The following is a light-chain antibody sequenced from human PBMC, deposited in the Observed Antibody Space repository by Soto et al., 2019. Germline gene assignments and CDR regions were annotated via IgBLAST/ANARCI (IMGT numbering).Light chain of an antibody. CDR2: DVT. CDR1: SSDVGGYNY. V-gene: IGLV2-14*03. J-gene: IGLJ2*01. CDR3: SSYTTSRTLV. Sequence: QSVLTQPASVSGSPGQSITISCTGTSSDVGGYNYVSWYQQHPGKAPKLMIYDVTNRPSGISNRFSGSKSGNTASLTSSGLQAEDEADYYCSSYTTSRTLVFGGGTKLTVL.